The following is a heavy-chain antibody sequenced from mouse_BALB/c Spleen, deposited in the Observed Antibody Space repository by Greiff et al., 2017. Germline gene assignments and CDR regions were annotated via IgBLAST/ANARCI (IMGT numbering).Heavy chain of an antibody. V-gene: IGHV1-69*02. Sequence: QVQLQQPGAELVRPGASVKLSCKASGYTFTSYWINWVKQRPGQGLEWIGNIYPSDSYTNYNQKFKDKATLTVDKSSSTAYMQLSSPTSEDSAVYYCTRKDGSGAMDYWGQGTTLTVSS. D-gene: IGHD3-1*01. J-gene: IGHJ2*01. CDR3: TRKDGSGAMDY. CDR1: GYTFTSYW. CDR2: IYPSDSYT.